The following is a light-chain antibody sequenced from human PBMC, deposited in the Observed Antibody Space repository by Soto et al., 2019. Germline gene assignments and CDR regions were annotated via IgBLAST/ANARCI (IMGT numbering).Light chain of an antibody. J-gene: IGLJ1*01. CDR3: SSYTSSSTLSTYV. CDR1: SSDVGGYNY. V-gene: IGLV2-14*03. Sequence: QSVLTKPASVYGSPGQSITISCTGTSSDVGGYNYVSWYQHHPGKAPKLMIYDVSNRPSGVSNRFSGSKSGNTASLIISGLQAEDEADYYCSSYTSSSTLSTYVFGTGTKVTVL. CDR2: DVS.